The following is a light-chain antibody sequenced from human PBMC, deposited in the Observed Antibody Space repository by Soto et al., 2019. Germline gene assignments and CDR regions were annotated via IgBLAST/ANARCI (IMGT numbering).Light chain of an antibody. CDR1: SSDVGGYNY. V-gene: IGLV2-14*01. CDR2: DVS. Sequence: QSALTQPASVSGSPGQSITISCTGTSSDVGGYNYVSWYQQHPGKAPKLMIYDVSNRPSGVSNRFSGSKSGNTASLTISGLQAEDEVDYYCSSYTSSSTRLYVFGTGTKLTVL. J-gene: IGLJ1*01. CDR3: SSYTSSSTRLYV.